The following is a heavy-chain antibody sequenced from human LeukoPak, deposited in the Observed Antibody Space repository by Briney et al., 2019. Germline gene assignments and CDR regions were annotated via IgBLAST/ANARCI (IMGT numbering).Heavy chain of an antibody. D-gene: IGHD3-3*01. CDR3: ARDLGVGYSGYLLPDY. CDR1: GYIFTSCY. Sequence: EASVKVSCKASGYIFTSCYMHWVRQAPGQVLEWMGIIDPSSGTTTYAQKFQGRVTMTRDTSTSTVNMELCSLRSEDTAVYYCARDLGVGYSGYLLPDYWGQGTLVTVSS. V-gene: IGHV1-46*01. CDR2: IDPSSGTT. J-gene: IGHJ4*02.